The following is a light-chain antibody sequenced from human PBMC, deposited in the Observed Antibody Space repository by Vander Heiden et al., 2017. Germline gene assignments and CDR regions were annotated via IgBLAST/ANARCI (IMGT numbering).Light chain of an antibody. CDR1: SGHSSYA. J-gene: IGLJ3*02. CDR2: LNSDGSH. V-gene: IGLV4-69*01. CDR3: QTWGTGIQWV. Sequence: QLVLTQSPSASASLAASVKPSCTLSSGHSSYAIAWHQQQPEKGPRYLMKLNSDGSHSKGDGIPDRFSGSSSGAERYLTISSLQSEDEADYYCQTWGTGIQWVFGGGTKLTVL.